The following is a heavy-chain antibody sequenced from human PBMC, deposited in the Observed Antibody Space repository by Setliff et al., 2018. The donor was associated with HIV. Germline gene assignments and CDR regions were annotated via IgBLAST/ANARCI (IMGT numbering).Heavy chain of an antibody. CDR2: IYHSGNT. Sequence: PSETLSLTCTVSGYSINSSHFWGWIRQPPGKGLEWVGSIYHSGNTHYNPSLKSRVTISVDTSKNQFSLKLSSVTAAGTAVYYCARDKTYCNYSRCSRAGWYFDLWGRGTLVTVSS. D-gene: IGHD2-2*01. J-gene: IGHJ2*01. V-gene: IGHV4-38-2*02. CDR3: ARDKTYCNYSRCSRAGWYFDL. CDR1: GYSINSSHF.